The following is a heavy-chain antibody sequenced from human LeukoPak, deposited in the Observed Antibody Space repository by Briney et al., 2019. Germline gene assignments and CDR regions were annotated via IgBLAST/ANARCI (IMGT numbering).Heavy chain of an antibody. V-gene: IGHV3-21*01. J-gene: IGHJ4*02. D-gene: IGHD4-11*01. CDR1: GFTFSSYS. CDR3: ARVPVAYSNYAFSDY. CDR2: ISSSSSYI. Sequence: GGSLRLSCAASGFTFSSYSMNWVRQAPGKGLEWGSSISSSSSYIYYADSVKGRFTISRDNAKNSLYLQMNSLRAEDTAVYYCARVPVAYSNYAFSDYWGQGTLVTVSS.